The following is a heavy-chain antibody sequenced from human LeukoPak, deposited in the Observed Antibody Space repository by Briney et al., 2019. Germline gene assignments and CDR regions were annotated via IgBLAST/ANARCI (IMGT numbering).Heavy chain of an antibody. Sequence: PGGSLRPSCAASGFTFSSYAMSWVRQSPGKGLEWVSTISGSGGSTYYADSVKGRFTISRDNSKNTLYLQMNSLRAEDTAVYYCATNLEKYGSGSYNWFAPWGLGTLVTVSS. V-gene: IGHV3-23*01. CDR2: ISGSGGST. CDR1: GFTFSSYA. J-gene: IGHJ5*02. D-gene: IGHD3-10*01. CDR3: ATNLEKYGSGSYNWFAP.